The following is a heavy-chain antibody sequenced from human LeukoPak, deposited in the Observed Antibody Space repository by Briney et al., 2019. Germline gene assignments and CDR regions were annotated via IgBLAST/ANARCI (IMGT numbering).Heavy chain of an antibody. CDR2: IKQDGSEK. CDR1: GFTFSSYW. Sequence: GGSLRLSCAASGFTFSSYWMSWVRQAPGKGLEWVANIKQDGSEKNQADSVKGRFTISRDNAKNSLYLQMNSMRAEDTAVYYCAREPLRYCSSCEGYFDYWGQGTLVTVSS. CDR3: AREPLRYCSSCEGYFDY. D-gene: IGHD2-2*01. V-gene: IGHV3-7*01. J-gene: IGHJ4*02.